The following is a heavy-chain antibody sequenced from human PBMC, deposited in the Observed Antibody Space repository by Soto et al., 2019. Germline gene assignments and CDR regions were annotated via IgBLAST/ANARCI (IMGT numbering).Heavy chain of an antibody. CDR2: ISYDGSNK. CDR3: AKDFQIYSYGYAFDY. D-gene: IGHD5-18*01. Sequence: QVQLVESGGGVVQPGRSLRLSCAASGFTFSSYGMHWVRQAPGKGLEWVAVISYDGSNKYYADSVKGRFTISRDNSKNTLYLQMNSLRAEDTAVYYCAKDFQIYSYGYAFDYWGQGTLVTVSS. CDR1: GFTFSSYG. V-gene: IGHV3-30*18. J-gene: IGHJ4*02.